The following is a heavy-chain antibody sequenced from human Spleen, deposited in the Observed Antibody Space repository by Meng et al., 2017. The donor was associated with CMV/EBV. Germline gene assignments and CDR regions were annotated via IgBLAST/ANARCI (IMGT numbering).Heavy chain of an antibody. CDR2: INPKSGVT. CDR3: ARDLGVGAAGY. Sequence: SCKASGYTCSDYFLHWVRQAPGQGLEWMGWINPKSGVTNDAQRGQDRVTMTTDTSIRTVYMDMSRLTSDDTAIFYCARDLGVGAAGYWGQGTLVTVSS. J-gene: IGHJ4*01. CDR1: GYTCSDYF. D-gene: IGHD3-3*01. V-gene: IGHV1-2*02.